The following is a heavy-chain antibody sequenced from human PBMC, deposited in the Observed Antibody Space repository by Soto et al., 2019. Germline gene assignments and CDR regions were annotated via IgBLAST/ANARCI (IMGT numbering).Heavy chain of an antibody. CDR2: ISYDGSNK. D-gene: IGHD2-21*02. CDR1: GFTFSSYA. CDR3: ARYGGNSEGAFDI. V-gene: IGHV3-30-3*01. J-gene: IGHJ3*02. Sequence: QVQLVESGGGVVQPGRSLRLSCAASGFTFSSYAMHWVRQAPGKGLEWVAVISYDGSNKYYADSVKGRFTISRDNSKNTRYLQMNSRRAEDTAVYYCARYGGNSEGAFDIWGQGTMVTVSS.